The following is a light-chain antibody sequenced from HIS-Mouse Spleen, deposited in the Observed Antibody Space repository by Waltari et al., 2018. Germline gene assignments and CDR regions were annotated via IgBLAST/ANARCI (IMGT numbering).Light chain of an antibody. Sequence: QSALTQPASVSGSPGQSITIPCTGTSSDVGGYNSVSWYQQHPGKAPKLMIYDVSNRPSGVSNLFSGSKSGNTASLTISGLQAEDEADYYCSSYTSSSTYVFGTGTKVTVL. V-gene: IGLV2-14*03. CDR1: SSDVGGYNS. CDR3: SSYTSSSTYV. CDR2: DVS. J-gene: IGLJ1*01.